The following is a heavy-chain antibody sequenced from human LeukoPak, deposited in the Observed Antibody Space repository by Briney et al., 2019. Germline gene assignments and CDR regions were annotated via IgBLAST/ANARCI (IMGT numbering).Heavy chain of an antibody. V-gene: IGHV3-30*18. CDR1: GFTLSSHG. Sequence: GRSLRLSCAASGFTLSSHGTHCVRQPPGKGLEWVAVISYDGSNKYYADSVKGRFTISRDNSKNTLYLQMNSLRAEDKAVYYCAKDSRGYTYVFDYWGQGTLVTVSS. J-gene: IGHJ4*02. D-gene: IGHD5-18*01. CDR3: AKDSRGYTYVFDY. CDR2: ISYDGSNK.